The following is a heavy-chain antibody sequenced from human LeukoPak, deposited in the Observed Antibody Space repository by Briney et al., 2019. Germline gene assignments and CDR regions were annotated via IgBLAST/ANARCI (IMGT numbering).Heavy chain of an antibody. CDR2: IKPDGSEK. CDR3: ASGNSFDY. CDR1: GFTFGVSW. Sequence: GGSLRLSCAASGFTFGVSWMSWVRQAPGKGLECVGNIKPDGSEKYYVDSVKGRFTISRDNAKNSLYLQMNSLRAEDRAVYFCASGNSFDYWGQGTLVTVSS. J-gene: IGHJ4*02. V-gene: IGHV3-7*01.